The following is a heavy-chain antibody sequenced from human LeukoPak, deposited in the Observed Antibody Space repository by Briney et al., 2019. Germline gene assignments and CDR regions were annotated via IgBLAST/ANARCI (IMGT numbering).Heavy chain of an antibody. D-gene: IGHD6-19*01. CDR2: AYYRSKWYY. V-gene: IGHV6-1*01. CDR1: GDSVSGNSVA. J-gene: IGHJ5*02. Sequence: SQTLSLTCAISGDSVSGNSVAWNWIRQSPSRGLEWLGRAYYRSKWYYDYAVSVQGRITINPDTSKNQFSLRLNSVTPEDTAVYYCARSGGEQWLGNWFDPWGQGTLVTVSS. CDR3: ARSGGEQWLGNWFDP.